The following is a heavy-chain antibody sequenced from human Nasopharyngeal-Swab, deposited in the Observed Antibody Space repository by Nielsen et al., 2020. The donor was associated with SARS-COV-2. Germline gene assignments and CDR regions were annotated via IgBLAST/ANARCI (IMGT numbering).Heavy chain of an antibody. CDR3: ATYCTSNRCFAARYGMDV. Sequence: GGSLRLSCAASGFTFSSYWMHWVRQAPGKGLLWVSGISGDGTNTIYADSAKGRFTISRDNSKNTLYLQMNSLRGEDTAVYYCATYCTSNRCFAARYGMDVWGQGTTVTVSS. CDR2: ISGDGTNT. CDR1: GFTFSSYW. D-gene: IGHD2-2*01. J-gene: IGHJ6*02. V-gene: IGHV3-74*01.